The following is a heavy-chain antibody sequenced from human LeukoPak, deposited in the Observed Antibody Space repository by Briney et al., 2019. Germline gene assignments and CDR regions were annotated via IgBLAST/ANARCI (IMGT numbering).Heavy chain of an antibody. CDR1: GFTFSSYA. CDR2: ITTSDGNT. Sequence: GGSLRLSCAASGFTFSSYAMSWVRQAPGKGLEWVSIITTSDGNTYYADSVKGRFTVSRDNSKNTLYLQRNSLRAEDTAVYYCAKDGGLWVSAHWGDSWGRGTLVTVSS. V-gene: IGHV3-23*01. D-gene: IGHD7-27*01. CDR3: AKDGGLWVSAHWGDS. J-gene: IGHJ4*02.